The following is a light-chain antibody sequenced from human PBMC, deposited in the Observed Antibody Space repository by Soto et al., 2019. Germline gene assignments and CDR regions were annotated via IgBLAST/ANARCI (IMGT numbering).Light chain of an antibody. V-gene: IGLV2-14*01. CDR2: EVS. J-gene: IGLJ1*01. CDR1: SXDIGAYKY. Sequence: QSALTQPASVSGSPGQSITICCTGSSXDIGAYKYVSWYQQYPGKAPKLIIFEVSNRPSGVSNRFSGSKSGNTASLTIAGLQAEDEADYHCSSYTTGSTLYVFGGGTKVTVL. CDR3: SSYTTGSTLYV.